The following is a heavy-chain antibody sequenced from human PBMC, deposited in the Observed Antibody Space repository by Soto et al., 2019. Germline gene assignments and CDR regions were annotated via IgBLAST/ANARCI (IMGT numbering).Heavy chain of an antibody. J-gene: IGHJ5*02. CDR2: ISYDGSNK. Sequence: GGSLRLSCAASGFTFSSYAMHWVRQAPGKGLEWVAVISYDGSNKYYADSVKGRFTISRDNSKNTLYLQMNSLRAEDTAVYYCAREVGYCISTSCHNWFDPWGQGNLVTVSS. CDR1: GFTFSSYA. V-gene: IGHV3-30-3*01. D-gene: IGHD2-2*01. CDR3: AREVGYCISTSCHNWFDP.